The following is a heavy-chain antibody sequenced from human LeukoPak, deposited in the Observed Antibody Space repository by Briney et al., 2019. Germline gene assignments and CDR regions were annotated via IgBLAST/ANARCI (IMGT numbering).Heavy chain of an antibody. D-gene: IGHD3-22*01. CDR1: GGSISSYY. CDR3: ARDSRSYYDSSGYYGTFDY. Sequence: PETLSLTRTVSGGSISSYYWSWIRQPPGKGLEWIGYIYYSGSTNYNPSLKSRVTISVDTSKNQFSLKLSSVTAADTAVYYCARDSRSYYDSSGYYGTFDYWGQGALVTVSS. CDR2: IYYSGST. V-gene: IGHV4-59*01. J-gene: IGHJ4*02.